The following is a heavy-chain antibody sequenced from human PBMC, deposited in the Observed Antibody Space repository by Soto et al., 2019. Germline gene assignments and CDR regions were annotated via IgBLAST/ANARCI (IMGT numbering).Heavy chain of an antibody. J-gene: IGHJ6*02. Sequence: SETLSLTCTVSGDSTIRSSYYWRWIRQLPGKGLEWIGSIYYSGYTYYNPSLKSRVTISVDTSKNQFSLKLISVTAADTAVYYFARHNGPLNVGYYYDMDVWGQGTTV. CDR1: GDSTIRSSYY. CDR2: IYYSGYT. CDR3: ARHNGPLNVGYYYDMDV. V-gene: IGHV4-39*01. D-gene: IGHD3-16*01.